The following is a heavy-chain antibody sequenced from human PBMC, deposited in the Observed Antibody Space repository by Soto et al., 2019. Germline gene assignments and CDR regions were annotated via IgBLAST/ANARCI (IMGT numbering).Heavy chain of an antibody. D-gene: IGHD5-12*01. J-gene: IGHJ4*02. CDR3: AKDPPHQVVEMATITY. Sequence: PGGSLRLSFAASGFTFSSYAMSWFRQAPGKGLEWVSAISGSGGSTYYADSVKGRFTISRDNSKNTLYLQMNSLRAEDTAVYYCAKDPPHQVVEMATITYWGQGTLVTVSS. CDR1: GFTFSSYA. V-gene: IGHV3-23*01. CDR2: ISGSGGST.